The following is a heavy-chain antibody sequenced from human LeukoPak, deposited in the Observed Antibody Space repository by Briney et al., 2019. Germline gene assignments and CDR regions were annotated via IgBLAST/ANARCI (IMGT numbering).Heavy chain of an antibody. V-gene: IGHV3-30*04. J-gene: IGHJ4*02. CDR3: ARDRFHNIGGYWYFHY. CDR1: GFTFGTYA. CDR2: ISYDGRNK. D-gene: IGHD6-19*01. Sequence: PGRSLTLSCAASGFTFGTYAMHWVRQAPGKGLEWVGVISYDGRNKYYADSVKGRFTVTRDNSEYTRYLRMNSLRGEDTAVYYCARDRFHNIGGYWYFHYWGQGAPVTVSS.